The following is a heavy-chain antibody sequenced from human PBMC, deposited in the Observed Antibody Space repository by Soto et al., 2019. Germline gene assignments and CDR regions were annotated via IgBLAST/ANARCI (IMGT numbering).Heavy chain of an antibody. CDR1: GGSFSGYY. CDR2: INHRGST. D-gene: IGHD3-3*01. CDR3: AGAGYYDFWSGFDP. Sequence: QVQLQQWGAGLLKPSETLSLTCAVYGGSFSGYYWSWIRQPPGKGLEWIGEINHRGSTNYNPSLKSRVTISVDPSKNQFSLKLSSVTAADTAVYYCAGAGYYDFWSGFDPWGQGTLVTVSS. V-gene: IGHV4-34*01. J-gene: IGHJ5*02.